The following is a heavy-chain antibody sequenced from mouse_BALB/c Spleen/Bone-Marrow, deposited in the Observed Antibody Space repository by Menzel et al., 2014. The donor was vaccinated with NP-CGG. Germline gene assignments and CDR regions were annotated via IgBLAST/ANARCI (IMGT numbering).Heavy chain of an antibody. CDR3: AKHDGYSTCFAY. V-gene: IGHV5-12*02. D-gene: IGHD2-3*01. CDR2: ISNGGGST. J-gene: IGHJ3*01. Sequence: EVQLQQSGGGLVQPGGSLKLSCATSGFTFSDYYMYWVRQTPEKRLEWVAYISNGGGSTYYPDTVKGRFTISRDNAKNTLYLQMSRLKAEDTAMYYCAKHDGYSTCFAYWAKGLWSLSLQ. CDR1: GFTFSDYY.